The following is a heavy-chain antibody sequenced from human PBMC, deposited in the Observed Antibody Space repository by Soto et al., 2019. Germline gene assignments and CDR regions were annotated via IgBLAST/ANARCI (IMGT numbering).Heavy chain of an antibody. Sequence: TSETLSLTCTVSGGSVSSGSYYWSWIRQPPGKGLEWIGYIYYSGSTNYNPSLKSRVTISVDTSKNQFSLKLSSVTAADTAVYYCARAELRFLEWLQYYFDYWGQGTLATVSS. CDR1: GGSVSSGSYY. CDR2: IYYSGST. CDR3: ARAELRFLEWLQYYFDY. V-gene: IGHV4-61*01. J-gene: IGHJ4*02. D-gene: IGHD3-3*01.